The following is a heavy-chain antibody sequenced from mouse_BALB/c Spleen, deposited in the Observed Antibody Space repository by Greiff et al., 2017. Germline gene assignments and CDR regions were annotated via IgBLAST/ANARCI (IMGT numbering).Heavy chain of an antibody. D-gene: IGHD2-14*01. J-gene: IGHJ4*01. CDR3: ARLPHYRYYAMDY. CDR2: ISYSGST. CDR1: GDSITRGY. Sequence: EVQLVESGPSLVKPSQTLSLTCSVTGDSITRGYWNWIRKFPGNKLEYMGYISYSGSTYYNPSLKSRISITRDTSKNQYYLQLNSVTTEDTATYYCARLPHYRYYAMDYWGQGTSVTVAT. V-gene: IGHV3-8*02.